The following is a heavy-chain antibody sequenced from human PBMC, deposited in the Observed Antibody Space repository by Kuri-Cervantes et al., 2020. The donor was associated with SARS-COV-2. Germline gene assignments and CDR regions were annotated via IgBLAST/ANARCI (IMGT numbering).Heavy chain of an antibody. CDR2: IRYDGSNK. D-gene: IGHD3-10*01. V-gene: IGHV3-30*02. CDR1: GFTFSDYG. J-gene: IGHJ3*02. Sequence: GESLKISCAASGFTFSDYGMHWVRQAPGKGLEWVAFIRYDGSNKYYADSVKGRFTISRDNAKNSLYLQMNSLRDADTAVYHCARGDYGSGSSFHDVFDIWGQGTMVTVSS. CDR3: ARGDYGSGSSFHDVFDI.